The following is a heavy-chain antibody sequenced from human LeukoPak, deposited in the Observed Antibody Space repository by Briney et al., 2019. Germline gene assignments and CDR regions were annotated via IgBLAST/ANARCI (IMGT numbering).Heavy chain of an antibody. CDR3: ARGVRSGSYGYYFDY. V-gene: IGHV4-59*01. CDR1: GGSISSYY. CDR2: IYYSGST. Sequence: SETLSLTCTVSGGSISSYYWSWIRQPPGKGLEWIGYIYYSGSTNYNPSLKSRVSISVDTSRNHFSLSSATVADTAVYYCARGVRSGSYGYYFDYWGQGTLVTVSS. J-gene: IGHJ4*02. D-gene: IGHD1-26*01.